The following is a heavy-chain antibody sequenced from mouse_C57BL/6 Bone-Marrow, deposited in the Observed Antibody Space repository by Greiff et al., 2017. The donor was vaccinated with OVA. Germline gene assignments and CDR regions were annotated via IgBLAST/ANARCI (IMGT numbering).Heavy chain of an antibody. D-gene: IGHD3-1*01. CDR1: GYTFTSYW. V-gene: IGHV1-72*01. Sequence: QVQLQQPGAELVKPGASVKLSCKASGYTFTSYWMHWVKQRPGRGLEWIGRIGPNSGGTKYNEKFKSKATLTVDKPSSKAYMQLSSLTSEDSAVYDCASLGTWFAYWGQGTLVTVSA. J-gene: IGHJ3*01. CDR3: ASLGTWFAY. CDR2: IGPNSGGT.